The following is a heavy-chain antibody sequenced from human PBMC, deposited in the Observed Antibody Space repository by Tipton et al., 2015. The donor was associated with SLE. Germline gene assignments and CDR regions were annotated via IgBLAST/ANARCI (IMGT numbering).Heavy chain of an antibody. CDR2: IYSGGST. Sequence: QLVQSGGGLVQPGGSLRLSCAASGFTVSSNYMSWVRQAPGKGLEWVSVIYSGGSTYYADSVKGRFTISRHNAQNSLYLQMNSLRAEDTALYYCAASAMGHWGQGTLVTVSS. J-gene: IGHJ4*02. D-gene: IGHD5-24*01. CDR3: AASAMGH. V-gene: IGHV3-53*04. CDR1: GFTVSSNY.